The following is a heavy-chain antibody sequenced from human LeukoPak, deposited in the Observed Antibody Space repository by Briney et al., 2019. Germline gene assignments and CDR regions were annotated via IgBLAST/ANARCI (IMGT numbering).Heavy chain of an antibody. CDR1: GFTFSSYW. Sequence: PGGSLRLSCVASGFTFSSYWMHWVRQAPGKGLVWVSRSNSDGSSTVYADSVEGRFTIPRDNAKNTLYLQMNSLRAEDTAVYYCARDGDSMVDFDYWGQGTLVTVSS. V-gene: IGHV3-74*01. CDR3: ARDGDSMVDFDY. D-gene: IGHD2-8*01. J-gene: IGHJ4*02. CDR2: SNSDGSST.